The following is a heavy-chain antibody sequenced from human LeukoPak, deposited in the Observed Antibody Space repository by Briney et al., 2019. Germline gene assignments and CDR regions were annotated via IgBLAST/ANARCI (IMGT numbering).Heavy chain of an antibody. CDR1: GYTFTSYD. CDR3: ARGKALVVPAAEAGHAFDI. D-gene: IGHD2-2*01. V-gene: IGHV1-8*03. CDR2: MNPNSGNT. Sequence: ASVKVSCKASGYTFTSYDINWVRQATGQGLEWMGWMNPNSGNTGYAQKFQGRVTITRNTSISTAYMELSSLRSEDTAVYYCARGKALVVPAAEAGHAFDIWGQGTMVTVSS. J-gene: IGHJ3*02.